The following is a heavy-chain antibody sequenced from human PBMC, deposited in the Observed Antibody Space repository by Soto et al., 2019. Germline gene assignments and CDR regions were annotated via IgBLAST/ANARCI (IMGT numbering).Heavy chain of an antibody. Sequence: QVQLVESGGGVVQPGRSLRLSCAASGFTFSSYGMHWVRQAPGKGLEWVAVISYDGSNKYYADSVKGRFTISRDNSKNTLYLQMNSLRAEDTAVYYCAKGGSTPIYYYGMDVWGQGTTVTVSS. CDR2: ISYDGSNK. D-gene: IGHD2-15*01. CDR1: GFTFSSYG. CDR3: AKGGSTPIYYYGMDV. V-gene: IGHV3-30*18. J-gene: IGHJ6*02.